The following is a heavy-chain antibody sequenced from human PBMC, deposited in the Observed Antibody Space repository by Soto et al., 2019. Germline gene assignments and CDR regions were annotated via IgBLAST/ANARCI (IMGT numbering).Heavy chain of an antibody. CDR2: IIPIFGTA. Sequence: SVKVSCKASGGTFSSYAISWVRQAPGQGLEWMGGIIPIFGTANYAQKFQGRVTITADESTSTAYMELSSLRSEDTAVYYCARTDTAMASPYFVYWGQGTLVTVSS. V-gene: IGHV1-69*13. J-gene: IGHJ4*02. D-gene: IGHD5-18*01. CDR1: GGTFSSYA. CDR3: ARTDTAMASPYFVY.